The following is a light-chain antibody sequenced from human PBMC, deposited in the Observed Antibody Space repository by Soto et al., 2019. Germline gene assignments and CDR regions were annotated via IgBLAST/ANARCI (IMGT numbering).Light chain of an antibody. CDR3: LQALQTPPT. CDR1: QSLLYRNGNNY. J-gene: IGKJ5*01. Sequence: DIVMTQSPLSLPVTPGEPASISCRPSQSLLYRNGNNYLNWYLQKPGQSPQLLIYLTSYRASGVPDRFSGSGSGTDFTLKISRVEAEDVGVYYCLQALQTPPTFGQGTRLEIK. CDR2: LTS. V-gene: IGKV2-28*01.